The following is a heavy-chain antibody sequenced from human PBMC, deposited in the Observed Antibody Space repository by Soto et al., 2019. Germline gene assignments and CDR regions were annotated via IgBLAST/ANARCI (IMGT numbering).Heavy chain of an antibody. V-gene: IGHV1-58*01. CDR2: IVVGSGNT. CDR1: GFTFTSSA. Sequence: QMQLVQSGPEVKKPGTSVKVSCKASGFTFTSSAVQWERQARGQRLEWIGWIVVGSGNTNYAQKFQERVTITRDMSTSTAYMELSSLRSEDTAVYYCAADAFGEVYGMDVWGQGTTVTVSS. CDR3: AADAFGEVYGMDV. J-gene: IGHJ6*02. D-gene: IGHD3-16*01.